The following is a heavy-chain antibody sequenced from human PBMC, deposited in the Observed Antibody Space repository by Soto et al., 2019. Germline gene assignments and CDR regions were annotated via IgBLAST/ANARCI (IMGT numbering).Heavy chain of an antibody. J-gene: IGHJ4*02. CDR1: GGTVNSDS. CDR3: ARPYSTGWFYSDY. D-gene: IGHD6-19*01. V-gene: IGHV1-69*09. Sequence: QVQLVQSGAEVKNPGSSVKVSCKTSGGTVNSDSISWIRQAPGQGLEWMGRIIPSLGTVNYAQTFQGRLTITADRSTGAAYMELSSLRSEDTAVYYCARPYSTGWFYSDYWGQRTLVTVSS. CDR2: IIPSLGTV.